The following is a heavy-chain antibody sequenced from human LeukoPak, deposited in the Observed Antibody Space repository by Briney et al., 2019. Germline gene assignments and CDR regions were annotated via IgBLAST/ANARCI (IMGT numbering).Heavy chain of an antibody. CDR3: ARTFGGVIAHSHYYYYYGMDV. CDR1: GFTFSNYS. D-gene: IGHD3-16*02. J-gene: IGHJ6*02. CDR2: ISSSSSTI. Sequence: GGSLRLSCAASGFTFSNYSMNWVRHAPGKGLEWLSYISSSSSTIHYAHSVKGRFTISRDNSKNTLYLQMNSLRAEDTAVYYCARTFGGVIAHSHYYYYYGMDVWGQGTTVTVSS. V-gene: IGHV3-48*01.